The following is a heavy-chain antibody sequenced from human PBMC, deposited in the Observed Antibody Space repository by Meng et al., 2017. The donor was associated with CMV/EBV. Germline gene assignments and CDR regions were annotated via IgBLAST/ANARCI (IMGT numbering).Heavy chain of an antibody. Sequence: SVKVSCKASGGTFSSYTISWVRQAPGQGLEWMGRIIPILGIANYAQKFQGRVTITADKSTSTAYMELSSLGSEDTAVYYCARRPGIRSGSYYNWFDPWGQGTLVTVSS. V-gene: IGHV1-69*02. CDR1: GGTFSSYT. J-gene: IGHJ5*02. D-gene: IGHD1-26*01. CDR2: IIPILGIA. CDR3: ARRPGIRSGSYYNWFDP.